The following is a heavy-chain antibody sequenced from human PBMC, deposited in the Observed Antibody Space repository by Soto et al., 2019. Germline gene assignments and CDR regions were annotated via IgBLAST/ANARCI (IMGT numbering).Heavy chain of an antibody. J-gene: IGHJ5*02. CDR3: ATYVYSDYALDT. V-gene: IGHV3-48*01. D-gene: IGHD4-17*01. Sequence: EVQLVESGGGLVQPGESLRLSCVASGLTLSRHSMNWVRQAPGKGLEWVTYISSTTNSIHYADSVKGRFTVSRDKAENSVYLQIDGLAVDDRAVYYCATYVYSDYALDTWGQGTLVTVTS. CDR2: ISSTTNSI. CDR1: GLTLSRHS.